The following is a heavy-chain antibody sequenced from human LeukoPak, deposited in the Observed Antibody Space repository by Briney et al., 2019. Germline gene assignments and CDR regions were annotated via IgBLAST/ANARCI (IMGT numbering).Heavy chain of an antibody. D-gene: IGHD6-13*01. J-gene: IGHJ5*02. V-gene: IGHV4-34*01. CDR1: GGSFSGYY. CDR3: ARDGGSSWYFQSWFDP. CDR2: INHSGST. Sequence: SETLSLTCAVYGGSFSGYYWSWIRQPPGKGLEWIGEINHSGSTNYNPSLKSRVTISVDTSKNQFSPKLSSVTAADTAVYYCARDGGSSWYFQSWFDPWGQGTLVTVSS.